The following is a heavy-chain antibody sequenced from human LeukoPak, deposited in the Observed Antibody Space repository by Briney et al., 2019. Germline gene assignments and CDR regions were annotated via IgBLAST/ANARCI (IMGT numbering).Heavy chain of an antibody. Sequence: ASVKISCTDSGHTFTHYDINWVRQAAGQGLEWMAWMNPNTTNTEYAQRFQGRVTFTWDTSKSTAYMELTSLTSEDTAVYFSARTSYDTPLFGPWGQGSLVIVSS. D-gene: IGHD3-3*01. CDR1: GHTFTHYD. V-gene: IGHV1-8*01. J-gene: IGHJ5*02. CDR3: ARTSYDTPLFGP. CDR2: MNPNTTNT.